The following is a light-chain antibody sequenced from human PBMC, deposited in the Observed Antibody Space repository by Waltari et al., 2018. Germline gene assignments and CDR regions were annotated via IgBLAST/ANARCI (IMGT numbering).Light chain of an antibody. CDR1: SSDVGGYNY. J-gene: IGLJ2*01. Sequence: QSALTQPPSASGSPGQSVTISCTGTSSDVGGYNYVPWYQQHPGKAPKLMIYEVSKRPSGVPDRFSGSKSGNTASLTVSGLQAEDEADYYCSSYAGSTVVFGGGTKLTVL. CDR2: EVS. V-gene: IGLV2-8*01. CDR3: SSYAGSTVV.